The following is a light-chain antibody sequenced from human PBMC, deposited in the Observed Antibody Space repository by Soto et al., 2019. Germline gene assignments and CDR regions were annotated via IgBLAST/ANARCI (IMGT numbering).Light chain of an antibody. CDR1: SGDVGAYNY. Sequence: QSALTQPASVSGSPGQSITISCTGTSGDVGAYNYVSWYQQHPGKAPELLIFEVSSRPSGISDRFSGSKSGNTASLTISGLQAEDEADYYCSSYSISDTPYVFGGGTKLTVL. V-gene: IGLV2-14*01. J-gene: IGLJ1*01. CDR3: SSYSISDTPYV. CDR2: EVS.